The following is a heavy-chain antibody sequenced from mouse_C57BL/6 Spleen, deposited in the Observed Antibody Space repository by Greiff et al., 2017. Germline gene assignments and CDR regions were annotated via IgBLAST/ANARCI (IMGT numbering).Heavy chain of an antibody. CDR3: TRTIIYDGPFVY. J-gene: IGHJ2*01. CDR1: GYTFTDYE. Sequence: QVQLQQSGAELVRPGASVTLSCKASGYTFTDYEMHWVKQTPVHGLEWIGAIDPETGGTAYNQKFKGKAILTADKSSSTAYMELRSLTSEDSAVYYCTRTIIYDGPFVYWGDNTTLTESS. V-gene: IGHV1-15*01. D-gene: IGHD2-3*01. CDR2: IDPETGGT.